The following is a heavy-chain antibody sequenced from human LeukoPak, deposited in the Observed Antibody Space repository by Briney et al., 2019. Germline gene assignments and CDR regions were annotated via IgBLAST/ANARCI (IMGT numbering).Heavy chain of an antibody. CDR3: ARLGYCRSSMCYSVDY. CDR1: GYSFSTSW. V-gene: IGHV5-51*01. J-gene: IGHJ4*02. D-gene: IGHD2-15*01. CDR2: IYPGDSDT. Sequence: RGESLKISCKGSGYSFSTSWIGWVRQMPGKGLEWMGIIYPGDSDTRYSPSFQGQVTISADKSTSSAYLQWSGLRASDTATYYCARLGYCRSSMCYSVDYWGQGTLVTVSS.